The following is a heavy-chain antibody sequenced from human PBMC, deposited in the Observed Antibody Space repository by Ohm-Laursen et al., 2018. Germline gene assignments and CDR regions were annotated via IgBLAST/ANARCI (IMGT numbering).Heavy chain of an antibody. CDR1: GFTFSDYY. CDR2: ISSSSSTI. CDR3: ARSGRDGSYYDNWFDP. D-gene: IGHD1-26*01. V-gene: IGHV3-11*01. J-gene: IGHJ5*02. Sequence: SLRLSCTASGFTFSDYYMSWIRQAPGKGLEWVSYISSSSSTIYYADSVKGRFTISRDNAKNSLYLQMNSLRSEDTAVYYCARSGRDGSYYDNWFDPWGQGTLVTVSS.